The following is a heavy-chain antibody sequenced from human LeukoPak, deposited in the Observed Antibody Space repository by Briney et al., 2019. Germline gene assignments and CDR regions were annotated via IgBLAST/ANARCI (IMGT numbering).Heavy chain of an antibody. CDR2: IYPGDSDT. CDR1: GYSFTSYW. V-gene: IGHV5-51*01. D-gene: IGHD6-6*01. CDR3: ARTGIAARLNYYYYMDV. Sequence: GESLKISCKGSGYSFTSYWIGWVRQMPGKGLEWMGIIYPGDSDTRYSPSFQGQVTISADKSISTAYLQWSSLKASDTAMYYCARTGIAARLNYYYYMDVWGKGTTVTVSS. J-gene: IGHJ6*03.